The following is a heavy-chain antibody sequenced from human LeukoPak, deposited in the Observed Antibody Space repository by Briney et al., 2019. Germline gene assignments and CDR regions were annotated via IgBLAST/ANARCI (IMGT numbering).Heavy chain of an antibody. J-gene: IGHJ4*02. CDR3: AKGGSYRIVGATTTDDSFDY. V-gene: IGHV3-30*18. CDR2: ISYDGSNK. CDR1: LFTFSTYG. Sequence: GGCLRLSRAASLFTFSTYGMHSVRQAPGKGVEGGAVISYDGSNKYYADSVKGRFTISRDNSKNTLYLQMNSLRAEDTAVYYCAKGGSYRIVGATTTDDSFDYWGQGTLVSVSS. D-gene: IGHD1-26*01.